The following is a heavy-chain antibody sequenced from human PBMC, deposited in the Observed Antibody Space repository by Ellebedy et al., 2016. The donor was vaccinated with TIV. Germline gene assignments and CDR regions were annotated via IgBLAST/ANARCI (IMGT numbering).Heavy chain of an antibody. CDR2: IYPGDSDT. D-gene: IGHD6-19*01. V-gene: IGHV5-51*01. CDR1: GYSFTSYW. Sequence: GESLKISCKGSGYSFTSYWIGWVRQMPGKGLEWMGIIYPGDSDTRYSPSFQGQVTISADKSISTAYLQWSSLKASDTAMYYCARLDSSGWPVPYYYYGMDVWGQGTTVTVSS. CDR3: ARLDSSGWPVPYYYYGMDV. J-gene: IGHJ6*02.